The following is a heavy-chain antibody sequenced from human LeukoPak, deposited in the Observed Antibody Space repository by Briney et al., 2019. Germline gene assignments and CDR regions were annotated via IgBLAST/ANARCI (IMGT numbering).Heavy chain of an antibody. CDR2: ISSDSSDI. CDR3: AREILHGRDY. CDR1: GFTFSSYP. J-gene: IGHJ4*02. Sequence: PGGSLRLSCAASGFTFSSYPLHWVRQAPGKGLEWVSSISSDSSDIFRADSVKGRFTISRDNAKNSLYLQMNSLRAEDTAVYYCAREILHGRDYWGQGTLVTVSS. V-gene: IGHV3-21*01.